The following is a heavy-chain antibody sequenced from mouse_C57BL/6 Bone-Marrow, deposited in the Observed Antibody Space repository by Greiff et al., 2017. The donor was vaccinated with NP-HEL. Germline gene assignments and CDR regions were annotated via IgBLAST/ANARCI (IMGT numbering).Heavy chain of an antibody. CDR2: INPNYGTT. CDR1: GYSFPDYN. CDR3: ASLDSSGYLFAY. D-gene: IGHD3-2*02. V-gene: IGHV1-39*01. Sequence: VQLQQSGPELVKPGASVKISCKASGYSFPDYNMNWVKQSNGKSLEWIGVINPNYGTTCYTQKFKGQATLTEDQASSTAYMQLNSLTSEDTAVYYCASLDSSGYLFAYWGKGTMVTVSA. J-gene: IGHJ3*01.